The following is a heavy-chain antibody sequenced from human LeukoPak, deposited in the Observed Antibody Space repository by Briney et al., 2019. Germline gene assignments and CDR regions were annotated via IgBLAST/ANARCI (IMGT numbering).Heavy chain of an antibody. CDR2: ISHSGST. Sequence: SETLSLTCAVYGGSFSGYYWSWIRQPPGKGLEWIGEISHSGSTNYNPSLKSRVTISVDTSKNQFSLKLSSVTAADTAVYYCARGRYYDFWSGLYYFDYWGQGTLVTVSS. V-gene: IGHV4-34*01. CDR3: ARGRYYDFWSGLYYFDY. CDR1: GGSFSGYY. J-gene: IGHJ4*02. D-gene: IGHD3-3*01.